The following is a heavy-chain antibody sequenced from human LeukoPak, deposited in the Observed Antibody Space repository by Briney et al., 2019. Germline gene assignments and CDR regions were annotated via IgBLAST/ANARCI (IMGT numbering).Heavy chain of an antibody. CDR2: IYTSGST. Sequence: SQTLSLTCTVSGGSISSGSYYWSWIRQPAGKGLEWIGRIYTSGSTNYNPSLKSRVTISVDTSKNQFSLKLSSVTAADTAVYYCASEGAPGDYWGQGTLVTVSS. D-gene: IGHD4/OR15-4a*01. J-gene: IGHJ4*02. V-gene: IGHV4-61*02. CDR3: ASEGAPGDY. CDR1: GGSISSGSYY.